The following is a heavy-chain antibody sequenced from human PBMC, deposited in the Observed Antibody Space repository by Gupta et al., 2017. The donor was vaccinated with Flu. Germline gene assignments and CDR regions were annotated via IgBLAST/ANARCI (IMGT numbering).Heavy chain of an antibody. CDR1: GYSFTSYW. CDR2: IDPSDSYT. D-gene: IGHD3-10*01. V-gene: IGHV5-10-1*01. J-gene: IGHJ4*02. Sequence: YGKGSGYSFTSYWISWVRQMPGKGLEWMGRIDPSDSYTNYSPSFQGHVTISADKSISTAYLQWSSLKASDTAMYYCARRVRGVMKDYWGQGTLVTVSS. CDR3: ARRVRGVMKDY.